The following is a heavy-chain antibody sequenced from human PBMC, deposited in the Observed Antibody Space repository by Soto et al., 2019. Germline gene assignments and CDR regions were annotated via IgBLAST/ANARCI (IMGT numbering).Heavy chain of an antibody. CDR3: ARTHSSGWYSSVY. J-gene: IGHJ4*02. D-gene: IGHD6-19*01. CDR1: GGSFSGYY. Sequence: SETLSLTCAVYGGSFSGYYWSWIRQPPGKGLEWIGEINHSGSTNYNPSLKSRVTISVDTSKNQFSLKLSSVTAADTAVYYCARTHSSGWYSSVYWGQGTLVTVSS. CDR2: INHSGST. V-gene: IGHV4-34*01.